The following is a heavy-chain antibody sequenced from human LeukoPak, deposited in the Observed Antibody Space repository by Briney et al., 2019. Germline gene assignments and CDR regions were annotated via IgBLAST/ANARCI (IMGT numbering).Heavy chain of an antibody. V-gene: IGHV3-30*01. CDR1: GFTFSSYA. D-gene: IGHD3-3*01. CDR3: ARDFEAHDLRPIGY. Sequence: GRSLRLSCAASGFTFSSYAMHWVRQAPGKGLEWVAVISYGGDNKYYADSVKGRFTISRDNSKNALYLQMNSLRAEDTAVYYCARDFEAHDLRPIGYWGQGTLVTVSS. CDR2: ISYGGDNK. J-gene: IGHJ4*02.